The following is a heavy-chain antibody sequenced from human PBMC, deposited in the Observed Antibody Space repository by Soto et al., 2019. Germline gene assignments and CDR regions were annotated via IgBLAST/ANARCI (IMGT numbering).Heavy chain of an antibody. D-gene: IGHD3-3*01. J-gene: IGHJ6*03. CDR3: ARATYYDFWSGYYYYYYYMDV. CDR1: GYTFTSYG. Sequence: ASVKVSCKASGYTFTSYGISWVRQAPGQGLEWMGWISAYNGNTNYAQKLRGRVTMTRNTSISTAYMELSSLRSEDTAVYYCARATYYDFWSGYYYYYYYMDVWGKGTTVTVSS. CDR2: ISAYNGNT. V-gene: IGHV1-18*01.